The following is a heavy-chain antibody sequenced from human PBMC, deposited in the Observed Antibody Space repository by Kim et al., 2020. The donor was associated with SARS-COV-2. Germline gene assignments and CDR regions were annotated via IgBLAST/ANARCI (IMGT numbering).Heavy chain of an antibody. CDR3: ARGRVVPQLRGWFEP. Sequence: PSLKSRVTRSIDTSKNQFSLNLNSLTAADTALYYCARGRVVPQLRGWFEPWGQGTLVTVSS. V-gene: IGHV4-34*01. D-gene: IGHD6-6*01. J-gene: IGHJ5*02.